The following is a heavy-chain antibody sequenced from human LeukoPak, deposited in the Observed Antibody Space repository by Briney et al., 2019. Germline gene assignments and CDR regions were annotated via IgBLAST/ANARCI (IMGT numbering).Heavy chain of an antibody. Sequence: GGSLRLSCAASEFTYNAYAMSWVRQAPGKGLEWVSTISGDGRSTFYADSVKGRFTISRDDSKTTLFLQMNSLRAEDTAIYYCARRYGGWGAFDIWGQGTVVTVSS. V-gene: IGHV3-23*01. CDR3: ARRYGGWGAFDI. CDR2: ISGDGRST. D-gene: IGHD4-23*01. CDR1: EFTYNAYA. J-gene: IGHJ3*02.